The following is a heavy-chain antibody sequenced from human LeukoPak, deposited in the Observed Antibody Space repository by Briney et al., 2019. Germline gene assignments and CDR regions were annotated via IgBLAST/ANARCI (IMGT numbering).Heavy chain of an antibody. CDR1: GYTFTSYD. CDR2: ISGYNGDT. D-gene: IGHD3-10*01. Sequence: ASVKVSCKASGYTFTSYDINWVRQATGQGLEWMGWISGYNGDTRYAQDLQGGVTVTTDTSTSTCYMELRSLRSDDTAVYYCARAPNYSSSGSPFWEVWGQGTLVTVSS. CDR3: ARAPNYSSSGSPFWEV. V-gene: IGHV1-18*01. J-gene: IGHJ4*02.